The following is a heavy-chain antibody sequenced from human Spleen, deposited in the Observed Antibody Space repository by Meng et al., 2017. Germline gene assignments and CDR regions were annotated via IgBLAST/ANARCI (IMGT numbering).Heavy chain of an antibody. CDR2: TYYRSKWYN. CDR3: ASTENHF. J-gene: IGHJ4*02. CDR1: GDSVSSNSAA. Sequence: QEQLQLSGPGVVKPSQTLSLTCAISGDSVSSNSAAWSWIRQSPSRGLEWLGRTYYRSKWYNDYAVSVKSRISINPDTSKNQFSLRLNSVTPEDTAVYYCASTENHFWGQGTLVTVSS. D-gene: IGHD1-26*01. V-gene: IGHV6-1*01.